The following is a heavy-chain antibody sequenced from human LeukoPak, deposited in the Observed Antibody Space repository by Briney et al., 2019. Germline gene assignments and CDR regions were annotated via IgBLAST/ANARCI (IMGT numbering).Heavy chain of an antibody. D-gene: IGHD1-26*01. CDR2: IHFDGYTA. J-gene: IGHJ4*02. V-gene: IGHV3-30*02. CDR1: GFPLSTYG. CDR3: ARDALVGAPHFDY. Sequence: GGSLRLSCVTSGFPLSTYGVHWVRQAPGSGLEWVAYIHFDGYTANYADSVKGRFTISRDNAKNSLYLQMNSLRAEDTAVYYCARDALVGAPHFDYWGQGTLVTVSS.